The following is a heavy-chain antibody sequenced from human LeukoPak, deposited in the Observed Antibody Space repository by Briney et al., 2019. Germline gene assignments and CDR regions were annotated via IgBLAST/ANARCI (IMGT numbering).Heavy chain of an antibody. CDR1: GGSISSYY. V-gene: IGHV4-4*07. J-gene: IGHJ3*02. D-gene: IGHD2-2*01. Sequence: SETLSLTCTVSGGSISSYYWSWIRQPAGKGLEWIGRIYTSGSTNYNPSLKSRVAMSVDTSKNQFSLKLSSVTAADTAVYYCARVNIVVVPAAMTTPFGAFDIWGQGTMVTVSS. CDR2: IYTSGST. CDR3: ARVNIVVVPAAMTTPFGAFDI.